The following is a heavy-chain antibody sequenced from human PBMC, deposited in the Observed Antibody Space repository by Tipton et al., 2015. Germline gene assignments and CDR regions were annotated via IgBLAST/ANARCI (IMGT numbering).Heavy chain of an antibody. CDR3: AKEIRITMIVVVTSDAFDI. V-gene: IGHV3-23*01. J-gene: IGHJ3*02. Sequence: SLRLSCAASGFTFSSYAMNWVRQAPGKGLEWVSVISDSGGSTYYADSVKGRFTISRDNSKNTLYLQMNSLRAEDTAVYYCAKEIRITMIVVVTSDAFDIWGQGTMVTVSS. CDR1: GFTFSSYA. D-gene: IGHD3-22*01. CDR2: ISDSGGST.